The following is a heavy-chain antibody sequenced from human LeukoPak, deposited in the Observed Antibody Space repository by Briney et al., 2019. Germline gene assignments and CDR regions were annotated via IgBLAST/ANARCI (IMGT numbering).Heavy chain of an antibody. J-gene: IGHJ4*02. CDR2: ISAYNGNT. D-gene: IGHD3-22*01. CDR3: ARTYYYDSSGYSH. CDR1: GGTFSSYA. Sequence: ASVKVSCKASGGTFSSYAISWVRQAPGQGLEWMGWISAYNGNTNYAQKLQGRVTMTTDTSTSTAYMELRSLRSDDTAVYYCARTYYYDSSGYSHWGQGTLVTVSS. V-gene: IGHV1-18*01.